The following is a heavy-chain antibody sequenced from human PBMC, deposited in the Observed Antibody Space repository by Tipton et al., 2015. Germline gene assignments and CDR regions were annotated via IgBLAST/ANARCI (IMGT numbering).Heavy chain of an antibody. J-gene: IGHJ3*01. CDR3: ASSLLWADFYDSSRYPSFDG. CDR2: IIPIFGTE. V-gene: IGHV1-69*06. D-gene: IGHD3-22*01. Sequence: QLVQSGAEVKKPGSSVKVSCKAFGGTFSSYAISWVRQAPGQGLEWMGGIIPIFGTENYAQRFQGRVKLIADNSMTTVSMELSSLRSEDSAMYFCASSLLWADFYDSSRYPSFDGWGQGTLVTVSS. CDR1: GGTFSSYA.